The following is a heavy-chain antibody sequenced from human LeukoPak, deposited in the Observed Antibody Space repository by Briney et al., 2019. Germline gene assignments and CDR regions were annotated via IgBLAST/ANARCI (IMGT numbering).Heavy chain of an antibody. CDR1: GGSISSSSYY. V-gene: IGHV4-61*05. Sequence: SETLSLTCTVSGGSISSSSYYWGWIRQPPGKGLDWIGYIYYTGSVNYSPSLKSRVAISVDTSKNQFSLKLSSVTAADTAVYYCARRIVTTGDFDFWGQGTLVTVSS. CDR2: IYYTGSV. J-gene: IGHJ4*02. D-gene: IGHD4-11*01. CDR3: ARRIVTTGDFDF.